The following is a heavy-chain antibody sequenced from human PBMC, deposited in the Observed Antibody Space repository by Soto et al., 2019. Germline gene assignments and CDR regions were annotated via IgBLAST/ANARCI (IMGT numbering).Heavy chain of an antibody. CDR1: GYTFTSYG. CDR2: ISAYNGNT. CDR3: ARAQMYYDIFDWFDP. V-gene: IGHV1-18*01. Sequence: QVQLVQSGAEVKKPGASVKVSCKASGYTFTSYGISWVRQAPGQGLEWMGWISAYNGNTNYAQKLQGRVTMTTDTSTSTAYVELRSLRSDDTAVYYCARAQMYYDIFDWFDPWGQGTLVTVSS. J-gene: IGHJ5*02. D-gene: IGHD3-9*01.